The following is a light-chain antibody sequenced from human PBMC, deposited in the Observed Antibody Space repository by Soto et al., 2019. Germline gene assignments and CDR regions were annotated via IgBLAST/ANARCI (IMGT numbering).Light chain of an antibody. J-gene: IGKJ1*01. Sequence: EMVLTQSPDTLSVSPGERATLSCRASQTVSSNFLAWYQQRPGQAPRLLIYGASSRAAGIPDRFSGCGSGTDFPLTISRLEPEDLAVYYCQQYYSSPQTFGQGTKVDIK. CDR1: QTVSSNF. CDR2: GAS. CDR3: QQYYSSPQT. V-gene: IGKV3-20*01.